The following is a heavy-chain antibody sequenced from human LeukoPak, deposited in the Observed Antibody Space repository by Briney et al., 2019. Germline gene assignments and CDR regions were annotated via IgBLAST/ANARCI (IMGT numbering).Heavy chain of an antibody. Sequence: SETLSLTCTVSGDSSSNSIYYWGWIRQPPGKGLEWIGSIDYSGSTYYNPSLKSRATISIDTSTNQFSLKLSSLTAADTAVYYCAREYTLYRSGWFLDYWGQGTVVTVSS. D-gene: IGHD6-19*01. CDR2: IDYSGST. CDR3: AREYTLYRSGWFLDY. J-gene: IGHJ4*02. V-gene: IGHV4-39*07. CDR1: GDSSSNSIYY.